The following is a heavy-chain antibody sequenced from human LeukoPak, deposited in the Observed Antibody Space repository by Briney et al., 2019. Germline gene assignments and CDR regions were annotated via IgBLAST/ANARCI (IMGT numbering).Heavy chain of an antibody. Sequence: ASVKVSCKVSGYTLSELSMHWVRQAPGKGLEWMGGFDPEDDERVYAQKFQGRVTMTEDTSTDTAYMDLRSLRSDDTAVYYCARDQAATNTQVRFCLDWGQGTLVTVSS. CDR1: GYTLSELS. D-gene: IGHD3-9*01. V-gene: IGHV1-24*01. CDR3: ARDQAATNTQVRFCLD. CDR2: FDPEDDER. J-gene: IGHJ4*02.